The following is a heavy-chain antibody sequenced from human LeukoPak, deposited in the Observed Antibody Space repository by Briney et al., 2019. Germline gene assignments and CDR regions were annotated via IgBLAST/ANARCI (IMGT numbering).Heavy chain of an antibody. Sequence: GGSLRLSCAASGFTFSSYSMNWVRQAPGKGLEWVSSISSSSYIYYADSVKGRFTISRDNAKNSLYLQMNSLRAEDMAVYYCAREGWYGMDVWGQGTTVTVSS. CDR3: AREGWYGMDV. D-gene: IGHD2-15*01. CDR1: GFTFSSYS. CDR2: ISSSSYI. J-gene: IGHJ6*02. V-gene: IGHV3-21*01.